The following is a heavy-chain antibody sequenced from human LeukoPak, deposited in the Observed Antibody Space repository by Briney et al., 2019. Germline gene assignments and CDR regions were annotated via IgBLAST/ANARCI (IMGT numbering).Heavy chain of an antibody. Sequence: PGGSLRLSCAASGFTFSSYAVTWVRQAPGKGLDWVSTIVNSGCTTYYADSVKGRFTISRDNSESTLYLQMTSLRAEDTAVYYCAKELNANWNSDAFDIWGQGTMVTVSS. V-gene: IGHV3-23*01. CDR3: AKELNANWNSDAFDI. CDR1: GFTFSSYA. J-gene: IGHJ3*02. CDR2: IVNSGCTT. D-gene: IGHD1-7*01.